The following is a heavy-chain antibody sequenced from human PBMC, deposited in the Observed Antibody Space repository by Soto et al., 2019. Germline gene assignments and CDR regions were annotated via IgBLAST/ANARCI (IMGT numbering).Heavy chain of an antibody. J-gene: IGHJ4*02. CDR3: AKDVRAGGSYLRTLDY. D-gene: IGHD1-26*01. CDR1: GFTFSNYA. CDR2: ISGSGGSI. Sequence: GGSLRLSCAASGFTFSNYAMNWVRQAPGKGLEWVSGISGSGGSIFYADSVMGRFTISRDNSKNTLYLQMNSLRAEDTAVYYCAKDVRAGGSYLRTLDYWGQGTLVTVSS. V-gene: IGHV3-23*01.